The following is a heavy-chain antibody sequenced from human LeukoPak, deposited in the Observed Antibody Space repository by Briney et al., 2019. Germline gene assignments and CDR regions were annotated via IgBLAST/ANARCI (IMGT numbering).Heavy chain of an antibody. CDR3: ASLAYSSGWLENWFDP. CDR1: GFTFSNGD. D-gene: IGHD6-19*01. CDR2: IKQDGSEK. J-gene: IGHJ5*02. V-gene: IGHV3-7*01. Sequence: GGSLRLSCAASGFTFSNGDMNWVRQAPGKGLEWVANIKQDGSEKYYVDSVKGRFTISRDNAKNSLYLQMNSLRAEDTAVYYCASLAYSSGWLENWFDPWGQGTLVTVSS.